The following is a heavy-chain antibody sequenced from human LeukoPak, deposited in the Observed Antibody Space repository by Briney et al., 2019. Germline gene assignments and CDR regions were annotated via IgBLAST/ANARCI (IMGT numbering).Heavy chain of an antibody. D-gene: IGHD2-2*01. CDR1: GFTFSDFY. V-gene: IGHV3-11*01. CDR3: ARRYCTSVSCPNHFDN. Sequence: GRSLRLSCKAAGFTFSDFYMSWLRQAPGMGLECVSYISGTGTTIYYADSVQGRFTISRDNEKRSLYLEMRSLRAEDTAVYYCARRYCTSVSCPNHFDNWGQGTLVTVSS. CDR2: ISGTGTTI. J-gene: IGHJ4*02.